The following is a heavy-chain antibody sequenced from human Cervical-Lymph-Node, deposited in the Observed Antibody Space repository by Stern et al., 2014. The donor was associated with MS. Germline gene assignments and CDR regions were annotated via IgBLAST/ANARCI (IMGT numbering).Heavy chain of an antibody. CDR1: GFTFSDRY. V-gene: IGHV3-11*01. J-gene: IGHJ6*02. CDR3: ARGGSAYYYGMDV. Sequence: QVQLVESGGGLVKPGESLRLSCAASGFTFSDRYMSWVRQAPGKGLEWISYISRTGDTIYYADSVKGRFTISRDNVKNSLYLQINSLRAEDAALYYCARGGSAYYYGMDVWGQGTAVTVSS. CDR2: ISRTGDTI.